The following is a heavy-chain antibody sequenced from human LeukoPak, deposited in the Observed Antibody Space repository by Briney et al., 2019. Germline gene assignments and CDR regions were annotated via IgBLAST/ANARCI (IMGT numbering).Heavy chain of an antibody. D-gene: IGHD6-6*01. Sequence: SETLSLTCTVSGGSINSYYWSWIRQSPGKGLEWIGYIYYSGSTNYNPSLKSRVTISVDTSNNQFSLKLSSVTAADTAVYYCARRHVVSSSSSDPYYFDYWGQGTLVTVSS. CDR2: IYYSGST. V-gene: IGHV4-59*12. J-gene: IGHJ4*02. CDR1: GGSINSYY. CDR3: ARRHVVSSSSSDPYYFDY.